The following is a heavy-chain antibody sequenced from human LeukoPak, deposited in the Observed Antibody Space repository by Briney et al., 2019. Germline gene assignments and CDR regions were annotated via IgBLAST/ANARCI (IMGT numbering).Heavy chain of an antibody. CDR2: MYYSGST. D-gene: IGHD1-26*01. J-gene: IGHJ4*02. V-gene: IGHV4-59*01. CDR1: GGSISNYY. Sequence: SETLSLTCTISGGSISNYYWSWIRQPPGKGLEWIGYMYYSGSTNYNPSLKSRVSIPVDTSKNQFSLKLSSVTAADTAVYYCARATMVAGYYYFDYWGQGTLVTVSS. CDR3: ARATMVAGYYYFDY.